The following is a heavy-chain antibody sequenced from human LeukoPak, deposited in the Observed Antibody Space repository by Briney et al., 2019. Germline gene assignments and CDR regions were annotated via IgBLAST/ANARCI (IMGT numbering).Heavy chain of an antibody. V-gene: IGHV3-53*01. D-gene: IGHD1-7*01. J-gene: IGHJ3*02. CDR1: GFTVSSNY. Sequence: PGGSLRLSCAASGFTVSSNYMSWVRQAPGKGLEWVSVIYSGGSTYYADSVKGRFTISRDNSKNTLYLQKNSLRAEDTAVYYCASTRNYLDAFDIWGQGTMVTVSS. CDR2: IYSGGST. CDR3: ASTRNYLDAFDI.